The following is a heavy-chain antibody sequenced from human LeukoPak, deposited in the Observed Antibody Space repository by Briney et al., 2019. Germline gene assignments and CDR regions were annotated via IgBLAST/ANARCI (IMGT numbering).Heavy chain of an antibody. V-gene: IGHV1-46*01. J-gene: IGHJ5*02. CDR1: EYSFVSYY. Sequence: SVKVSCKASEYSFVSYYIHWVRQAPGEGLEWVGSIHPNDGIRNYAQKFQDRVTMTVDRSTTTFYMELSSLTSEDTAVYYCTRDRPHNWFDPWGQGTPVTVSP. CDR3: TRDRPHNWFDP. CDR2: IHPNDGIR.